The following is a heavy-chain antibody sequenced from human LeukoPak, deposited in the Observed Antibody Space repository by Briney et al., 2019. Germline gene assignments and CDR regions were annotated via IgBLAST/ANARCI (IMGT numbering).Heavy chain of an antibody. CDR2: INHSGST. J-gene: IGHJ1*01. V-gene: IGHV4-39*07. CDR3: LETAYSSSSGEYFQH. D-gene: IGHD6-6*01. CDR1: GGSISSSSYY. Sequence: SETLSLTCTVSGGSISSSSYYWSWIRQPPGKGLEWIGEINHSGSTNYNPSLKSRVTISVDTSKNQFSLKLSSVTAADTAVYYCLETAYSSSSGEYFQHWGQGTLVTVSS.